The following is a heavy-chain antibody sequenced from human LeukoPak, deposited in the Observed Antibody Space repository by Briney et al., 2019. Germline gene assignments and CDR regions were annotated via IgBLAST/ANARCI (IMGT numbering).Heavy chain of an antibody. CDR2: INHSGST. CDR1: GGSFSGYY. CDR3: ARGGSRFGELGSGAFDI. D-gene: IGHD3-10*01. J-gene: IGHJ3*02. Sequence: PSETLSLTCAVYGGSFSGYYWSWIRQPPGKGLEWIGEINHSGSTNYNPSLKSRVTISVDTSKNQFSLKLSTVTAADTAVYYCARGGSRFGELGSGAFDIWGQGTMVTVSS. V-gene: IGHV4-34*01.